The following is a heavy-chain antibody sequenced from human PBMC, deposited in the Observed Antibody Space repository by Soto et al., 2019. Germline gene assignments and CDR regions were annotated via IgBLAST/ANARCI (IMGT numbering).Heavy chain of an antibody. CDR3: AREGRHPGSYESYYYYGLDV. Sequence: PSETLSLTCTVSGGSISSGGYYWSWIRQHPGKGLEWIGYIYYSGSTYYNPSLKSRVSISVDTSKNQFSLKLSSVTAADTVVYYCAREGRHPGSYESYYYYGLDVWGQGTTVTVSS. D-gene: IGHD1-26*01. CDR2: IYYSGST. V-gene: IGHV4-31*03. J-gene: IGHJ6*02. CDR1: GGSISSGGYY.